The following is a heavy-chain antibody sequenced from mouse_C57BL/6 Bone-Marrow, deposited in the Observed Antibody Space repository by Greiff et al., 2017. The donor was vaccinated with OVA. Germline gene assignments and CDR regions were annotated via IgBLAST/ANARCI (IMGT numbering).Heavy chain of an antibody. CDR1: GYTFTSYG. V-gene: IGHV1-81*01. CDR3: ARGDGYLWYFDV. CDR2: IYPRSGNT. J-gene: IGHJ1*03. D-gene: IGHD2-3*01. Sequence: VKLQESGAELARPGASVKLSCKASGYTFTSYGISWVKQRTGQGLEWIGEIYPRSGNTYYNEKFKGKATLTADKSSSTAYMELRSLTSEDSAVYFCARGDGYLWYFDVWGTGTTVTVSS.